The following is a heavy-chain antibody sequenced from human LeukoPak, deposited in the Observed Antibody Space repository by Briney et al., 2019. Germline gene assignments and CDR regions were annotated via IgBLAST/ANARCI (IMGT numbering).Heavy chain of an antibody. Sequence: PSETLSLTCTVSGGSISSNSYYWGWIRQAPGKGLEWVATIRQDGSQKYYVDSVRGRFTISRDNAKNSLYLQMNSLRAEDTAVYYCAREDDFWSGFPYYFDYWGQGTLVTVSS. V-gene: IGHV3-7*01. CDR1: GGSISSNSYY. D-gene: IGHD3-3*01. CDR2: IRQDGSQK. CDR3: AREDDFWSGFPYYFDY. J-gene: IGHJ4*02.